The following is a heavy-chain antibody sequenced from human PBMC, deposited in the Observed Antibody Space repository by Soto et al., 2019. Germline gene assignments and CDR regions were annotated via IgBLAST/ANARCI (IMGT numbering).Heavy chain of an antibody. V-gene: IGHV4-31*03. CDR2: IYYSGST. Sequence: PLETLSLTCTVSGVSISSGGYYWSWIRQPPGKGLEWIGYIYYSGSTYYNPSLKSRVTISVDTSKNQFSLKLSSVTAADTAVYYCARGSAPGFYILTSYPGDWGQVTRVTVSS. CDR1: GVSISSGGYY. J-gene: IGHJ4*02. D-gene: IGHD3-9*01. CDR3: ARGSAPGFYILTSYPGD.